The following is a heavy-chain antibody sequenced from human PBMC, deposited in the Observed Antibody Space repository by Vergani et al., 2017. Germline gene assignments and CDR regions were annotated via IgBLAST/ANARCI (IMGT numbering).Heavy chain of an antibody. CDR1: GFTFDDYA. CDR3: AKVNHYCSSTSCYFDY. J-gene: IGHJ4*02. CDR2: ISWNSGSI. V-gene: IGHV3-9*01. D-gene: IGHD2-2*01. Sequence: EVQLVESGGGLVQPGRSLRLSCAASGFTFDDYAMHWVRQAPGKGLEWVSGISWNSGSIGCADSVKGRFTISRDNAKNSLYLQMNSLRAEDTALYYCAKVNHYCSSTSCYFDYWGQGTLVTVSS.